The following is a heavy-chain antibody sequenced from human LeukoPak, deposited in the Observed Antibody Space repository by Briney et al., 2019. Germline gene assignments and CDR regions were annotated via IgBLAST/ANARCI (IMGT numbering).Heavy chain of an antibody. CDR1: GFIFNNYA. D-gene: IGHD6-19*01. CDR3: AKDNRRHYTSGPNPDSLH. CDR2: ISWNSGSI. J-gene: IGHJ4*02. Sequence: GGSLRLSCAGSGFIFNNYAMHWVRHPPGKGLEWVSGISWNSGSIDYADSVKGRFTISRDNAKNSLYLQMNSLKVEDTAFYYCAKDNRRHYTSGPNPDSLHWGQGALVTVSS. V-gene: IGHV3-9*01.